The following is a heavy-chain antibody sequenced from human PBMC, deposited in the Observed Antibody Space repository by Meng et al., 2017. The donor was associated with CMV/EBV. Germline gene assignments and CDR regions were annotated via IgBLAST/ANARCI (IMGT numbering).Heavy chain of an antibody. CDR2: IIPILGIA. CDR3: ARDAIVVVPAATPEHRPGYYYYGMDV. J-gene: IGHJ6*02. CDR1: GGTFSSYA. D-gene: IGHD2-2*01. V-gene: IGHV1-69*10. Sequence: SVKVSCKASGGTFSSYAISWVRQAPGQGLEWMGGIIPILGIANYAQKFQGRVTITADKSTSTAYMELSSLRSEDTAVYYCARDAIVVVPAATPEHRPGYYYYGMDVWGQGTTVTVS.